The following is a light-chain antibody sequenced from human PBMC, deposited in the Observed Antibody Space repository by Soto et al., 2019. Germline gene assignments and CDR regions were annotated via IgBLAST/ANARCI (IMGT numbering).Light chain of an antibody. J-gene: IGKJ4*01. CDR3: HQYGASPLT. V-gene: IGKV3-20*01. CDR2: GAS. CDR1: QSVTSNY. Sequence: EIVLTQSPGTLSLSPGEIATLSFRASQSVTSNYLAWYQQKPGQAPRLLIFGASIRDTGIPDRFSGSGSGTDFTLTISRLEPEDFVVYYCHQYGASPLTFGGGTKVDIK.